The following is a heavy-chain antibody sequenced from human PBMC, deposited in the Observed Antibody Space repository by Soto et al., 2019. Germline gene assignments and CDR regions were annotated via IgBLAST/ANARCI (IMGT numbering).Heavy chain of an antibody. J-gene: IGHJ4*02. Sequence: EVQLLESGGGLVQPGASLRLSCAASGFTFSSYAMSWVRQAPGKGLEWVSVISGSDDSTYYADSVKGRFTISRDNSKNTRNMQMNSLRAEDTAVYYCAKRSSASTFDYWGQGTLVTVSS. CDR1: GFTFSSYA. CDR2: ISGSDDST. CDR3: AKRSSASTFDY. V-gene: IGHV3-23*01. D-gene: IGHD6-6*01.